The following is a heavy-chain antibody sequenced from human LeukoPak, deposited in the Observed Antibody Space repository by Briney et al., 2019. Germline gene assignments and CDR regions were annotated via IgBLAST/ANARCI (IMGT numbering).Heavy chain of an antibody. V-gene: IGHV4-4*07. J-gene: IGHJ6*03. CDR1: GGSISSYY. CDR3: ASGTSTIFGVVSPEHYYYYMDV. Sequence: SETLSLTCTVSGGSISSYYWSWIRQPAGKGLEWIGRIYTSGSTNYNPSPKSRVTMSVDTSKNQFSLKLSSVTAADTAVYYCASGTSTIFGVVSPEHYYYYMDVWGKGTTVTVSS. D-gene: IGHD3-3*01. CDR2: IYTSGST.